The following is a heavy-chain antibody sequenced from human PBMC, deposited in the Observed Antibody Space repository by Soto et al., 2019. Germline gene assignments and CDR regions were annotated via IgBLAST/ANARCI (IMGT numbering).Heavy chain of an antibody. D-gene: IGHD3-10*01. V-gene: IGHV4-34*01. CDR1: GGSFSGYY. J-gene: IGHJ3*02. CDR2: INHSGST. CDR3: VRAPLLWFGELSPKNAFDI. Sequence: SETLSLTCAVYGGSFSGYYWSWIRQPPGKGLEWIGEINHSGSTNYNPSLKSRVTISVDTSKNQFSLKLSSVTAADTAVYYCVRAPLLWFGELSPKNAFDIWGQGTMVTVSS.